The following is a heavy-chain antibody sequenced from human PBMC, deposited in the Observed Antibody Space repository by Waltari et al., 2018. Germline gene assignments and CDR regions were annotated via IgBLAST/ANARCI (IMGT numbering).Heavy chain of an antibody. CDR2: INHSGST. CDR3: ARYRLLGRSRFDP. J-gene: IGHJ5*02. CDR1: GGSFSGYY. D-gene: IGHD5-18*01. Sequence: QVQLQQWGAGLLKPSETLSLTCAVYGGSFSGYYWSWIRQPPGKGLEWIGEINHSGSTNDNPSLKSRVTISVDTSKNQFSLKLSSVTAADTAVYYCARYRLLGRSRFDPWGQGTLVTVSS. V-gene: IGHV4-34*01.